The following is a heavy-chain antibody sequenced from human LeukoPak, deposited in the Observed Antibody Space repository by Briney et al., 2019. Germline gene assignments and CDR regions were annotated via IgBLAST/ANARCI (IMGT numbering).Heavy chain of an antibody. J-gene: IGHJ4*02. CDR3: AGRSGGSDY. Sequence: PGGFLRLSCGASGFTFSNFTMNWVRQAPGKGLGWVAIISGEGRDRFYADSVKGRFTLSRDNSKNTLFLQMNSLRTEDTALYYCAGRSGGSDYWGQGTLVTVSS. CDR1: GFTFSNFT. D-gene: IGHD2-15*01. V-gene: IGHV3-30-3*02. CDR2: ISGEGRDR.